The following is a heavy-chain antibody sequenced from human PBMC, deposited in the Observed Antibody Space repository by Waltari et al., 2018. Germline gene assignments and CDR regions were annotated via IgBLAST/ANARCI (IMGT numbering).Heavy chain of an antibody. CDR1: GGTFSSYA. D-gene: IGHD1-26*01. Sequence: QVQLVQSGAEVKKPGSSVKVSCKASGGTFSSYAISWVRQAPGQGLEWMGGIIPILGIANYAQKFQGRVTITADKSTSTAYMELSSLRSEDTAVYYCTRGFRVGGRTWFDPWGQGTLVTVSS. V-gene: IGHV1-69*10. CDR2: IIPILGIA. J-gene: IGHJ5*02. CDR3: TRGFRVGGRTWFDP.